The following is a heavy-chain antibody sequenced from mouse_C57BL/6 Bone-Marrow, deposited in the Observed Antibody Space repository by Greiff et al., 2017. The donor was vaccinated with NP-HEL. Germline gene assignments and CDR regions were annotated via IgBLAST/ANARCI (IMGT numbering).Heavy chain of an antibody. D-gene: IGHD1-1*01. J-gene: IGHJ4*01. Sequence: EVKLMESGGGLVQPGGSLKLSCAASGFTFSDYYMYWVRQTPEKRLEWVAYISNGGGSTYYPDTVKGRFTISRDNAKNTLYLQMSRLKSEDSAMYYCARQNYGSSYLFYAMDYWGQGTSVTVSS. CDR3: ARQNYGSSYLFYAMDY. CDR1: GFTFSDYY. CDR2: ISNGGGST. V-gene: IGHV5-12*01.